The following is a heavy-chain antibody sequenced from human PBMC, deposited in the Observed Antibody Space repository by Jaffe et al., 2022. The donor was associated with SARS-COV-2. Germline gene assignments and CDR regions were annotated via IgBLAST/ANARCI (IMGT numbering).Heavy chain of an antibody. CDR3: ARDGPRRYSSSYWYFDL. CDR2: IYTSGST. J-gene: IGHJ2*01. Sequence: QVQLQESGPGLVKPSQTLSLTCTVSGGSISSGSYYWSWIRQPAGKGLEWIGRIYTSGSTNYNPSLKSRVTISVDTSKNQFSLKLSSVTAADTAVYYCARDGPRRYSSSYWYFDLWGRGTLVTVSS. CDR1: GGSISSGSYY. V-gene: IGHV4-61*02. D-gene: IGHD6-6*01.